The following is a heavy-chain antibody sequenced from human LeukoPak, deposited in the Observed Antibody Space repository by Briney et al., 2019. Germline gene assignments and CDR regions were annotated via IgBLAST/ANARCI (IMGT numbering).Heavy chain of an antibody. J-gene: IGHJ4*02. Sequence: GGSLRLSCAASGFTFSSYGMHWVRQAPGKGLEWVAVISYDGSDKYYADSVKGRFTISRDNSKNTLYLQMNSLRAEDTAVYYCAKRAVAGPPPYFDYWGQGTLVTVSS. CDR2: ISYDGSDK. V-gene: IGHV3-30*18. CDR1: GFTFSSYG. D-gene: IGHD6-19*01. CDR3: AKRAVAGPPPYFDY.